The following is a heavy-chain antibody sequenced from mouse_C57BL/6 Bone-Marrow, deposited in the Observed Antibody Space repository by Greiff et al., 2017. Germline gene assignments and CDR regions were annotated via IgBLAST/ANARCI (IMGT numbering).Heavy chain of an antibody. V-gene: IGHV5-6*02. CDR3: ARRVHLSRYFGV. J-gene: IGHJ1*03. CDR2: ISSGGSYT. D-gene: IGHD1-1*01. CDR1: GFTFSSYG. Sequence: EVKVVESGGDLVKPGGSLKLSCAASGFTFSSYGMSWVRQTPDKRLEWVATISSGGSYTYYPDSVKGRFTISRDNAKNTLYLQMSSLKSEDTAMYYCARRVHLSRYFGVWGTGTTVTVSS.